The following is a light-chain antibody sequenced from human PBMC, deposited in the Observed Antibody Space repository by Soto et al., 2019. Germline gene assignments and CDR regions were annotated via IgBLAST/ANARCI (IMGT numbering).Light chain of an antibody. CDR3: QQFGDAPYT. CDR2: GAS. CDR1: QSVGSNN. J-gene: IGKJ2*01. Sequence: EIVLTQSPGTLSLSPGERATLSCRASQSVGSNNLAWYQQKSGQPPRLRIYGASSRAAGIPDRFSGSGPGTDFTLPVSSLQSADFAVYYCQQFGDAPYTFGQGTTLEI. V-gene: IGKV3-20*01.